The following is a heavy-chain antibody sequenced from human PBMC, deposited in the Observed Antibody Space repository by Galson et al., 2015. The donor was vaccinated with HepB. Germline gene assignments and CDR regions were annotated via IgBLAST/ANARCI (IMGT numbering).Heavy chain of an antibody. D-gene: IGHD6-13*01. Sequence: SLRLSCAASGFTFSSYSMNWVRQAPGKGLEWVSYISSSSSNNKYYADSEKGRFTISRDNAKNSLYLHMNSLRAGDTAVYYCSRETMHLVQFHSFDYWGQGILVTVSS. V-gene: IGHV3-48*01. CDR2: ISSSSSNNK. J-gene: IGHJ4*02. CDR1: GFTFSSYS. CDR3: SRETMHLVQFHSFDY.